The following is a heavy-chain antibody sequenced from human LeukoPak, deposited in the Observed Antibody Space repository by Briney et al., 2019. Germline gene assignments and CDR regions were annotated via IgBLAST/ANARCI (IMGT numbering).Heavy chain of an antibody. CDR3: ARLKYGSPQY. D-gene: IGHD1-26*01. V-gene: IGHV3-11*06. Sequence: GGSLTLSCAASGFTFSDYYMSWIRQAPGKGLDWVSYISNSGSYTISADSVKGRFTISRDNAKNSLYLQMNSLRGEDTAVYYCARLKYGSPQYWGQGTLVTVSS. CDR2: ISNSGSYT. J-gene: IGHJ1*01. CDR1: GFTFSDYY.